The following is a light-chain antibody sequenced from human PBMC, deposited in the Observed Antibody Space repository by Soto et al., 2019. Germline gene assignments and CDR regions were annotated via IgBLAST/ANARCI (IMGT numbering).Light chain of an antibody. V-gene: IGKV1-33*01. CDR3: QQCDTRPTMT. CDR1: QDIDNY. Sequence: IQLTQSPSSLSASVGESVTITCRASQDIDNYLNWYQHRPGEAPKLLIYAASYLETGVPARFSGSGSGTDFSFTITSLQPEDSATYYCQQCDTRPTMTFGQGTRLDI. J-gene: IGKJ5*01. CDR2: AAS.